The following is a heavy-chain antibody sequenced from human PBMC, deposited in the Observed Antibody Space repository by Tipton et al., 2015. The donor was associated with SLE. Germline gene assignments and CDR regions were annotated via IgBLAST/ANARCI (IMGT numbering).Heavy chain of an antibody. D-gene: IGHD3-22*01. Sequence: QVQLVQSGGGVVQPGRSLTLSCAASGFSFSNYAMHWVRQTPGKGLEWVAVIAYDGSYIWYGDSVKGRFTISRDNSKTSLYLEMNSLRAADTARYYCARDYYDSSGFQTYYFDYWGQGTLVIVSS. CDR2: IAYDGSYI. CDR1: GFSFSNYA. CDR3: ARDYYDSSGFQTYYFDY. V-gene: IGHV3-30*04. J-gene: IGHJ4*02.